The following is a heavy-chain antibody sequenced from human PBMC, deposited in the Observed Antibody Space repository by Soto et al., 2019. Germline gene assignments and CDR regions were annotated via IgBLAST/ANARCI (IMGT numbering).Heavy chain of an antibody. Sequence: QVQLQQWGAGLLKPSETLSLTCAVYGGSFSGYYWSWIRQPPGKGLEWIGEINHSGSTNYNPSLKSRVTISVDTSKNQFSLKLSSVTAADTAVYYCARDAHYDYIWGSYRANFDYWGQGTLVTVSS. V-gene: IGHV4-34*01. D-gene: IGHD3-16*02. J-gene: IGHJ4*02. CDR1: GGSFSGYY. CDR3: ARDAHYDYIWGSYRANFDY. CDR2: INHSGST.